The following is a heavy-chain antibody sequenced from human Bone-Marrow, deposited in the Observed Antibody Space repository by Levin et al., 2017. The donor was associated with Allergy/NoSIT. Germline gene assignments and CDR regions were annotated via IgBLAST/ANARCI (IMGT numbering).Heavy chain of an antibody. CDR1: GFTFSDYY. CDR2: ISGSSSYT. Sequence: LSLTCAASGFTFSDYYMSWIRQAPGQGLEWLSYISGSSSYTNNADSVKGRFTISRDNTKNSLYLQMNSLRAEDTVVYYCARIKWRLTGYYIDYWGQGTLVTVSS. J-gene: IGHJ4*02. V-gene: IGHV3-11*03. CDR3: ARIKWRLTGYYIDY. D-gene: IGHD3-9*01.